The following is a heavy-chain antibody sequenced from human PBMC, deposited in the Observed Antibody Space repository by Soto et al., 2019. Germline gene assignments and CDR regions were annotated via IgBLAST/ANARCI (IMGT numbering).Heavy chain of an antibody. Sequence: ASVKVSCKASGYTFTSYDINWVRQATGQGLEWMGWMNPNSGNTGCAQKFQGRVTMTRNTSISTAYMELSSLRSEDTAVYYCARGGETSIFGVVGGWFDPWGQGTLVTVSS. J-gene: IGHJ5*02. CDR1: GYTFTSYD. CDR3: ARGGETSIFGVVGGWFDP. CDR2: MNPNSGNT. D-gene: IGHD3-3*01. V-gene: IGHV1-8*01.